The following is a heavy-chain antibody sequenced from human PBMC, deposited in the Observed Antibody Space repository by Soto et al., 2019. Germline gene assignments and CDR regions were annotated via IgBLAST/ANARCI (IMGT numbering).Heavy chain of an antibody. J-gene: IGHJ5*02. Sequence: EVQLVESGGGLVKPGGSLRLSCAASGFSFSSYSMNWVRQAPGKGLEWVSSISSRASHINYADSVKGRFTISRDNAKKLLYLQMNRLRAEYTAVYYCARGYTGYCSGGTCYWFDPWVQGTLVTFSS. CDR2: ISSRASHI. CDR3: ARGYTGYCSGGTCYWFDP. D-gene: IGHD2-15*01. CDR1: GFSFSSYS. V-gene: IGHV3-21*01.